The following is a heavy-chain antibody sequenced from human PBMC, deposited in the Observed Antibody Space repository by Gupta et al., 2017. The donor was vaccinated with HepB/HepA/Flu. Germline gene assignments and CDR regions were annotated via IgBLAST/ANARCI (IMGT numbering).Heavy chain of an antibody. CDR1: GFTFSIYG. J-gene: IGHJ6*03. CDR2: ISYYGSNK. Sequence: QVQLVESGGVVVQPGRSLRLSCAASGFTFSIYGMHWVRQAPGMGLEWVAVISYYGSNKYYADSVKGRFTISRDNSKNTLYLKMNSLRAEDTAVYYCAKGGRHYDFWSGYPNYYYYYYMDVWGKGTTVTVSS. D-gene: IGHD3-3*01. CDR3: AKGGRHYDFWSGYPNYYYYYYMDV. V-gene: IGHV3-30*18.